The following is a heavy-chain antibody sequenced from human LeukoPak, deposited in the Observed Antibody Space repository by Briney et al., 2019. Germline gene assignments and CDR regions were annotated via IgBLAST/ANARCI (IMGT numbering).Heavy chain of an antibody. CDR3: AVLLSGSFDAFDI. Sequence: GASVKVSCKASGYTFTSYDINWVRQAPGQGLEWMGWISAYNGNTNYAQKLQGRVTMTIDTSTSTAYMELRSLRSDDTAVYYCAVLLSGSFDAFDIWGQGTMVTVSS. CDR2: ISAYNGNT. D-gene: IGHD1-26*01. CDR1: GYTFTSYD. J-gene: IGHJ3*02. V-gene: IGHV1-18*01.